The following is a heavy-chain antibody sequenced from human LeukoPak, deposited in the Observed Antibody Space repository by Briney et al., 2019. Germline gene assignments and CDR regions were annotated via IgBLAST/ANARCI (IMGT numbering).Heavy chain of an antibody. V-gene: IGHV3-23*01. D-gene: IGHD2-21*02. CDR1: GFTFSSYA. Sequence: PGGSLRLSCAASGFTFSSYAMSWVRQAPGKGLEWVSGISGSGTNTYYADSVKGRFTISRDSSKNTLYLQMNSLRAEDTAVYYCAKDVSPLMVTTWDYWGQGTLVTVSS. CDR2: ISGSGTNT. J-gene: IGHJ4*02. CDR3: AKDVSPLMVTTWDY.